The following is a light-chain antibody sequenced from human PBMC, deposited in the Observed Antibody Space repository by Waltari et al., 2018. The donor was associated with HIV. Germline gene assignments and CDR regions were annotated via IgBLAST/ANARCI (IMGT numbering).Light chain of an antibody. CDR1: QSINNN. CDR3: QQYHDWPPLT. Sequence: EVVMMQSPGTLARSPGERATLSCRASQSINNNLAWYQQKPGQAPRLLIYGAFIRATGIPARFSGSGSGTEFTLSISSLRSEDFAVYYCQQYHDWPPLTFGGGTKVEI. CDR2: GAF. J-gene: IGKJ4*01. V-gene: IGKV3D-15*01.